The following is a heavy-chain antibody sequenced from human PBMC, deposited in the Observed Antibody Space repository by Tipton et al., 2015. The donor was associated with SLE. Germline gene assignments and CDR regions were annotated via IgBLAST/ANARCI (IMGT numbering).Heavy chain of an antibody. CDR2: ISAYTGNT. CDR1: GYTFTSYG. Sequence: QLVQSGAEVKKPGASVKVSCKASGYTFTSYGISWVRQAPGQGLEWMGWISAYTGNTNYAQKLQGRVTMTTDTSTTTAYMELRSLRSDDTAVYYCARDSPCSGSFRYYYYYGLDVWRQGATVSVSS. J-gene: IGHJ6*02. D-gene: IGHD1-26*01. V-gene: IGHV1-18*01. CDR3: ARDSPCSGSFRYYYYYGLDV.